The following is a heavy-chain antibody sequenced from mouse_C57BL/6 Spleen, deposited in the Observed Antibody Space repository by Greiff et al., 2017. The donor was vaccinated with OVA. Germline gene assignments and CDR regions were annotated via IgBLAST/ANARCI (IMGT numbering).Heavy chain of an antibody. V-gene: IGHV1-53*01. CDR2: INPSNGGT. D-gene: IGHD2-1*01. CDR3: ARGNYGFYYAMDY. Sequence: VQLQQPGTELVKPGASVKLSCKASGYTFTSYWMHWVKQRPGQGLEWIGNINPSNGGTNYNEKFKSKATLTVDKSSSTAYMQLSSLTSEDSAVYDCARGNYGFYYAMDYWGQGTSVTVSS. CDR1: GYTFTSYW. J-gene: IGHJ4*01.